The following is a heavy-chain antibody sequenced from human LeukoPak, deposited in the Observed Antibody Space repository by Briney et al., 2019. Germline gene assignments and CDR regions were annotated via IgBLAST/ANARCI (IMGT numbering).Heavy chain of an antibody. D-gene: IGHD1-26*01. CDR3: ARGSGSYHHLDY. CDR1: GGSISSYY. CDR2: IYYNGST. Sequence: PSETLSLTCTVSGGSISSYYWSWIRQPPGKGLEWIGYIYYNGSTNYNPSLKSRVTISVDTSKNQFSLKLSSVTAADTAVYYCARGSGSYHHLDYWGQGTLVTVSS. J-gene: IGHJ4*02. V-gene: IGHV4-59*12.